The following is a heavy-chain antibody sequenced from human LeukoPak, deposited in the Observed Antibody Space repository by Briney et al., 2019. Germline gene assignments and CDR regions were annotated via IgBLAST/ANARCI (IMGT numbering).Heavy chain of an antibody. Sequence: PGGSLRLSCAASGFTFSSYAMSWVRQAPGKGLEWVSAISGSGGSTYYADSVKGRFTISRDNSKNTLYLQTNSLRAEDTAVYYCAKKRLLWFGELFFDPWGQGTLVTVSS. CDR3: AKKRLLWFGELFFDP. CDR1: GFTFSSYA. D-gene: IGHD3-10*01. J-gene: IGHJ5*02. CDR2: ISGSGGST. V-gene: IGHV3-23*01.